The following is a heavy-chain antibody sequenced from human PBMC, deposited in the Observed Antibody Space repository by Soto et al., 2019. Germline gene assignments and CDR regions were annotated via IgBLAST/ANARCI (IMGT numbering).Heavy chain of an antibody. V-gene: IGHV3-30*18. CDR1: GFTFSNYG. D-gene: IGHD3-10*01. CDR2: ISYDGSNK. J-gene: IGHJ6*02. CDR3: AKDRGLGPMNALDV. Sequence: QVQLVESGGGAVQPGRSLRLSCAASGFTFSNYGMHWVRQAPGKGLEWVAFISYDGSNKDYAGSVKGRFTIFRDNLKNTVYLQMNSLRGDETAGYYCAKDRGLGPMNALDVWGQGTTVTVSS.